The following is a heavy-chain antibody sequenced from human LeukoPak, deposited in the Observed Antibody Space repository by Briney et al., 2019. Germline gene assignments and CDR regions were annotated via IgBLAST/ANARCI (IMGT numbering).Heavy chain of an antibody. V-gene: IGHV4-4*07. Sequence: PSETLSLTCTVSGGSISSYYWSWIRQPAGKGLEWIGRIYTSGSTNYNPSVKSRVTMSVDTSKNQFSLKLSSVTAADTAVYYCARVRYYGSGSYLCDYWGQGTLVTVSS. D-gene: IGHD3-10*01. CDR1: GGSISSYY. J-gene: IGHJ4*02. CDR2: IYTSGST. CDR3: ARVRYYGSGSYLCDY.